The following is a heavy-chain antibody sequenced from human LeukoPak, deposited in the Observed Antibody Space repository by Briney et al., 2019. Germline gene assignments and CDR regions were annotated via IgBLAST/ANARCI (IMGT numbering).Heavy chain of an antibody. Sequence: GGSLRLSCAASGITVSSSYMSWVRQAPGKGLEYVSTLSSNGDCTYYANSVKGRFTISRDNSRNTLYLQMGSLRAEDTAVYYCARGSDGSCYSSCNQWGQGTLVTVSS. J-gene: IGHJ4*02. V-gene: IGHV3-64*01. CDR3: ARGSDGSCYSSCNQ. D-gene: IGHD2-15*01. CDR2: LSSNGDCT. CDR1: GITVSSSY.